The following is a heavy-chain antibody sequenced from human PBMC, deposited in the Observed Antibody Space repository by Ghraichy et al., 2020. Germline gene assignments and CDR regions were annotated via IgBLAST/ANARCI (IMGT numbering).Heavy chain of an antibody. CDR2: IGNDANVK. J-gene: IGHJ2*01. D-gene: IGHD4-11*01. CDR3: GKESTVGGVPWYFDL. V-gene: IGHV3-30*02. Sequence: GGSLRLSCAGSGFIFSDYGMHWVRQSPGKGLEWVAVIGNDANVKYYEDSVKGRFTLSRNNSKTTMYLKMDSLRPDATAVYYCGKESTVGGVPWYFDLWGRGPLVTVSS. CDR1: GFIFSDYG.